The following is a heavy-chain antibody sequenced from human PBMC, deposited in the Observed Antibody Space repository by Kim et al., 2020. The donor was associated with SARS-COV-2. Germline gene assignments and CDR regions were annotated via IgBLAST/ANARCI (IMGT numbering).Heavy chain of an antibody. CDR1: GFTFNSYA. J-gene: IGHJ6*02. Sequence: GGSLRLSCEAFGFTFNSYAMHCVRQAPGKGLEWVATISNDGKNKDSGDSVKGRFTISRDNSKNTVHLEMNSLRGEDTAIYYCARSSMVRGVSMSYFYGLDTWGQGTTVIVSS. CDR3: ARSSMVRGVSMSYFYGLDT. V-gene: IGHV3-30*04. CDR2: ISNDGKNK. D-gene: IGHD3-10*01.